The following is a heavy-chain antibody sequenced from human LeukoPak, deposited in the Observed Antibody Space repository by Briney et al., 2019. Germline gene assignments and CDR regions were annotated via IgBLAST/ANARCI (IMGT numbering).Heavy chain of an antibody. D-gene: IGHD4-17*01. Sequence: GGSLRLSCAASGFIFSNYWMSWLRQAPGKGLEWVANIRQEGIKKNYVDSVEGRFTISRDNAQNSVFLQMTSLRAEDTAVYYCATDTGHGYFESWGQGTLVTVSS. CDR1: GFIFSNYW. J-gene: IGHJ4*02. CDR3: ATDTGHGYFES. CDR2: IRQEGIKK. V-gene: IGHV3-7*01.